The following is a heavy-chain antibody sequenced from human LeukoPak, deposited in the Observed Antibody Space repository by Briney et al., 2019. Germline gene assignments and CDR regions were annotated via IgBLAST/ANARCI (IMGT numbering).Heavy chain of an antibody. CDR1: GGSFSGYY. D-gene: IGHD3-10*01. J-gene: IGHJ4*02. CDR3: TTDYGSGSYYAFDY. CDR2: IKSKTDGGTT. V-gene: IGHV3-15*01. Sequence: PSETLSLTCAVYGGSFSGYYWSWIRQPPGKGLEWVGRIKSKTDGGTTDYAAPVKGRFTISRDDSKNTLYLQMNSLKTEDTAVYYCTTDYGSGSYYAFDYWGQGTLVTVSS.